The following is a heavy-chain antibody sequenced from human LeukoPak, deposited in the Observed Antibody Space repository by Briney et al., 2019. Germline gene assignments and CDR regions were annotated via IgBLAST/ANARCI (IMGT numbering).Heavy chain of an antibody. J-gene: IGHJ4*02. V-gene: IGHV3-66*01. Sequence: GGSLRLSCAASGFTVSSNYMSWARHAPGKGLEWVSVTNSGGDTDYADSVKGRFTVSRDNSKNMLYLQMNSLRVEDTAVYYCARDQNYWGQGTLVTVSS. CDR1: GFTVSSNY. CDR3: ARDQNY. CDR2: TNSGGDT.